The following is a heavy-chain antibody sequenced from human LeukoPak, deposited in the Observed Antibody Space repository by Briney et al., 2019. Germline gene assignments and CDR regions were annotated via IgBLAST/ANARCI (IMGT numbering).Heavy chain of an antibody. CDR3: ARVYGSGYDFRGAFDI. J-gene: IGHJ3*02. CDR2: IYYSGST. V-gene: IGHV4-61*10. CDR1: GGSISSGSYF. D-gene: IGHD5-12*01. Sequence: PSETLSLTCTVSGGSISSGSYFWIWIRQPAGRGLEWIGYIYYSGSTNYNPSLKSRVTISVDTSKNQFSLKLSSVTAADTAVYYCARVYGSGYDFRGAFDIWGQGTMVTVSS.